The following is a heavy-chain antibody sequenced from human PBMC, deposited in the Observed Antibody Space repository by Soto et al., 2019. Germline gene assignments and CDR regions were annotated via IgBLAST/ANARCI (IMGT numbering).Heavy chain of an antibody. CDR2: IYYSGTP. V-gene: IGHV4-39*01. CDR1: GGSISSSNYY. Sequence: SETLSLTCTVSGGSISSSNYYWGWIRQPPGKSQDWIGNIYYSGTPYYNPSLKSRVTISIDTSKNQFSLRLNSVTAADTGVYYCARFVVPATRHPDLDYWVQGTLVTVSS. CDR3: ARFVVPATRHPDLDY. J-gene: IGHJ4*02. D-gene: IGHD2-15*01.